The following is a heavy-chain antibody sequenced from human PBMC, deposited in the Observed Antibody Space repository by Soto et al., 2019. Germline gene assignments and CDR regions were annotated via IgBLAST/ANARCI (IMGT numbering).Heavy chain of an antibody. V-gene: IGHV4-4*07. Sequence: QVQLQESGPGLVKPSETLSLTCTVSGGSISSYYWSWIRQPAGKGLEWIGRIYTSGSTNYNPSLKSRVTMSLDTSKNQFSLKLSSVTAADTAVYYCARGITMVRGVTLNWFDPWGQGTLVTVSS. CDR3: ARGITMVRGVTLNWFDP. J-gene: IGHJ5*02. CDR1: GGSISSYY. D-gene: IGHD3-10*01. CDR2: IYTSGST.